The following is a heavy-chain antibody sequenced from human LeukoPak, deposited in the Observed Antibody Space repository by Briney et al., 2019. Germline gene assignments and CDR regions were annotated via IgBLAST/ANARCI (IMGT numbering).Heavy chain of an antibody. V-gene: IGHV4-59*01. CDR3: ARIPPRRTLGKGGAFDI. CDR2: INYSGST. D-gene: IGHD1/OR15-1a*01. CDR1: GGSISTDY. Sequence: KTSETLSLTCTVSGGSISTDYWSWIRQPPGKGLEWIGYINYSGSTYYNPSLRSRVTISVDVSTNQLSLTLTSVTDADTALYYCARIPPRRTLGKGGAFDIWGQGPRSPSPQ. J-gene: IGHJ3*02.